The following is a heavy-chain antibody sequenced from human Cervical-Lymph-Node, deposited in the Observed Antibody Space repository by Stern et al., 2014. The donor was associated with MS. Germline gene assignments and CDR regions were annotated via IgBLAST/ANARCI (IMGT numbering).Heavy chain of an antibody. CDR2: ITNVGST. J-gene: IGHJ4*02. CDR3: ARDTSSPERSDW. V-gene: IGHV3-53*01. D-gene: IGHD1-1*01. Sequence: EVHLVESGGGVIQPGGSLRLSCTASGFTVSRDYMTWVRQAPGKGLEWVSLITNVGSTFYTDSVKGRFTISRDDSKTTVYLHMTSLRAEDTAMYYCARDTSSPERSDWWGQGTLVTVSS. CDR1: GFTVSRDY.